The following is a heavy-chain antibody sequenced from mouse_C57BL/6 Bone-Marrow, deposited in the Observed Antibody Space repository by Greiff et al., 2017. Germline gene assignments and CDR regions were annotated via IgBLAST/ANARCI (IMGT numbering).Heavy chain of an antibody. CDR1: GYTFPSYW. CDR2: INPSNGGT. Sequence: QVQLQQPGTELVKPGASVKLSCTASGYTFPSYWMYWVKQRPGQGLGWSGNINPSNGGTNYNEKFKSKATLTVDKSSSTAYLQLSSLTSEDSAVYYCTRSDYGSSFDYWGQGTTLTVSS. V-gene: IGHV1-53*01. D-gene: IGHD1-1*01. CDR3: TRSDYGSSFDY. J-gene: IGHJ2*01.